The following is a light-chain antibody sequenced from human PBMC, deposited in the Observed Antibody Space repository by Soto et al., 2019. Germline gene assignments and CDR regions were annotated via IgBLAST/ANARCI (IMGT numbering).Light chain of an antibody. CDR3: AAWGGGGPV. CDR2: RNN. J-gene: IGLJ2*01. CDR1: SSSIGSNY. V-gene: IGLV1-47*01. Sequence: QSVLTQPPSASGTPGQTVTISCSGTSSSIGSNYVYWYQQLPGTAPQLLIDRNNQQPSAVPDRSSGSTSGASASPAISGLGSEEEADYYCAAWGGGGPVFGGGTQLTVL.